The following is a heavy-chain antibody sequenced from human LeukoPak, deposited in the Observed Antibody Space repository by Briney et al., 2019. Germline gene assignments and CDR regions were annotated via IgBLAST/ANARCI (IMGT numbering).Heavy chain of an antibody. D-gene: IGHD6-13*01. J-gene: IGHJ4*02. CDR1: GGSFSGYY. CDR3: ARGPIIAAAGTFLGY. Sequence: ASETLSLTCAVYGGSFSGYYWSWLRQPPGKGLEWIGEINHSGSTNYNPSLKSRVTISVDTSKNQFSLKLSSVTAADTAVYYCARGPIIAAAGTFLGYWGQGTLVTVSS. V-gene: IGHV4-34*01. CDR2: INHSGST.